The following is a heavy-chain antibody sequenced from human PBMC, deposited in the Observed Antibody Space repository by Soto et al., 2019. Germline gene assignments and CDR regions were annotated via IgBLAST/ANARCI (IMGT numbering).Heavy chain of an antibody. D-gene: IGHD6-19*01. CDR1: GFTFSGST. J-gene: IGHJ4*02. Sequence: EVQLVESGGGLVQPGGSLKLSCAASGFTFSGSTIHWVRQTSGKGLEWVGRIPSKTNTYATAYAASVKGRFTISRDDSKNTAYLQMSSLKTEDTAVYYCTRQHLDVPVASAIDYWGQGTLVTVSS. CDR2: IPSKTNTYAT. V-gene: IGHV3-73*02. CDR3: TRQHLDVPVASAIDY.